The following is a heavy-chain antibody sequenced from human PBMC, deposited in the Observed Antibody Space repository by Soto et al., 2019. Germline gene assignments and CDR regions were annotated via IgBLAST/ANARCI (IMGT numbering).Heavy chain of an antibody. CDR3: ARLTGVAGTF. V-gene: IGHV4-39*01. D-gene: IGHD6-19*01. CDR2: IYYSGST. J-gene: IGHJ4*02. Sequence: SETLSLTCTVSGGSISSSSYYWGWIRQPPGKGLEWIGSIYYSGSTYYNPSLKSRVTISVDTSKNQFSLKLSSVTAADTAVYYCARLTGVAGTFWGQGTLVTVSS. CDR1: GGSISSSSYY.